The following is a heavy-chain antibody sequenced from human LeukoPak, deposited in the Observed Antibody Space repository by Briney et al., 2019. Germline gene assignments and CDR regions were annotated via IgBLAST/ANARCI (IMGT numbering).Heavy chain of an antibody. Sequence: SETLSLTCTVSGGSIRSYYWSWIRQPPGKGLEWIGYIYHSGSTYYNPSLKSRVTISVDRSKNQFSLKLSSVTAADTAVYYCARDSADYGDYSLGYWGQGTLVTVSS. V-gene: IGHV4-30-2*01. D-gene: IGHD4-17*01. J-gene: IGHJ4*02. CDR1: GGSIRSYY. CDR2: IYHSGST. CDR3: ARDSADYGDYSLGY.